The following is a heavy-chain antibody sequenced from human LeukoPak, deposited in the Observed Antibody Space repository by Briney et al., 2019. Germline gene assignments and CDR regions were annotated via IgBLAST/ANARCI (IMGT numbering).Heavy chain of an antibody. CDR2: IYDSGST. CDR3: ARAPWFHCSGGSCYRYYFDY. V-gene: IGHV4-59*01. CDR1: GGSISSYY. Sequence: PSETLSLTCTVSGGSISSYYWSWIRQPPGKGLEWIGYIYDSGSTNYNPSLKSRVTISVDTSKNQFSLKLSSVTAADTAVYYCARAPWFHCSGGSCYRYYFDYWGQGTLVTVSS. J-gene: IGHJ4*02. D-gene: IGHD2-15*01.